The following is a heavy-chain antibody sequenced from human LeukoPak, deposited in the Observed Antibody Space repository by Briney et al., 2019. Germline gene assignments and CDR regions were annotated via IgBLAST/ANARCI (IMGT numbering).Heavy chain of an antibody. CDR1: GFTFSTDN. D-gene: IGHD3-10*01. CDR3: ARATPSGSYWFDY. V-gene: IGHV3-48*01. J-gene: IGHJ4*02. CDR2: ISSGSSTI. Sequence: GGSLRLSCAASGFTFSTDNMNWLRQAPGKGLEWVSYISSGSSTIFYADSVKGRFTISRDNAKTSLYLQMNSLRAEDTAVYYCARATPSGSYWFDYWGQGTLVTVSS.